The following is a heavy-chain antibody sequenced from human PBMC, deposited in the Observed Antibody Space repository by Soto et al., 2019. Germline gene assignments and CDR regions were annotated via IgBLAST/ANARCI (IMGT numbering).Heavy chain of an antibody. CDR2: LSYDGSNK. Sequence: QVQLVESGGGVVQPGRSLRLSCAASAFTFSNYAMHWVRQAPGKGLEWVASLSYDGSNKNYADSVKGRFTMSRDNSKNTMYLQMNSLRAGDTAVYYCAREWGTSPYYYYDGLDVWGQGTTVTVSS. J-gene: IGHJ6*02. CDR3: AREWGTSPYYYYDGLDV. CDR1: AFTFSNYA. V-gene: IGHV3-30-3*01. D-gene: IGHD1-1*01.